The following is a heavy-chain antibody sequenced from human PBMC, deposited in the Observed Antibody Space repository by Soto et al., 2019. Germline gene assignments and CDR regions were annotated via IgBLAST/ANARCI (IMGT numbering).Heavy chain of an antibody. D-gene: IGHD2-8*01. V-gene: IGHV3-23*01. J-gene: IGHJ4*02. CDR2: IRSGGNT. Sequence: EVQLLESGGDLVQPGGSLRLSCATSGFTFSNFAMAWFRQAPGRGLEWVSEIRSGGNTFYADSMKGRITISRDNSKNTLYLQMNSLRVDDTALYYCAKDRQPDGIWTFDSWGQGTLVTVPS. CDR3: AKDRQPDGIWTFDS. CDR1: GFTFSNFA.